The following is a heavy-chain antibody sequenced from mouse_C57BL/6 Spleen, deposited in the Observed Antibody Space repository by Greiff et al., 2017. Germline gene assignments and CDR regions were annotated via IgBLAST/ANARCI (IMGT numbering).Heavy chain of an antibody. J-gene: IGHJ1*03. V-gene: IGHV1-50*01. Sequence: QVQLQQPGAELVKPGASVKLSCKASGYTFTSYWMQWVKQRPGQGLEWIGEIDPSDSYTNYNQKFKGKATLTVDTSSSTAYMQLSSLTSEDSAVYYCARRDYGNLGYFDVWGTGTTVTVSS. CDR3: ARRDYGNLGYFDV. D-gene: IGHD2-1*01. CDR1: GYTFTSYW. CDR2: IDPSDSYT.